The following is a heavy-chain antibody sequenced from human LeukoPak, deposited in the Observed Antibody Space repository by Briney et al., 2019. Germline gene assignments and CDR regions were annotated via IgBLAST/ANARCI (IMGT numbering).Heavy chain of an antibody. CDR3: ARDRVAVAGTKYYYYGMDV. CDR2: ISYDGSNK. J-gene: IGHJ6*02. V-gene: IGHV3-30-3*01. CDR1: GFTFSSYA. Sequence: GRSLRLSCAASGFTFSSYAMHWVRQAPGKGLEWVAGISYDGSNKYYADSVKGRFTISRDNSKNTLYLQMNSLRAEDTAVYYCARDRVAVAGTKYYYYGMDVWGQGTTVTVSS. D-gene: IGHD6-19*01.